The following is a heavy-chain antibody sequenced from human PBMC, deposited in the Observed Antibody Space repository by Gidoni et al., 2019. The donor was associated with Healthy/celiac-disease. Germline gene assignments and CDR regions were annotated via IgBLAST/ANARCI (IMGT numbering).Heavy chain of an antibody. CDR1: GGSISSYY. D-gene: IGHD2-15*01. J-gene: IGHJ3*02. V-gene: IGHV4-59*01. CDR2: TYYSGST. CDR3: ATNRVVTAPDAFDI. Sequence: QVQLQESGPGLVKPSETLSLTCTVSGGSISSYYWSWIRQPPGKGLEWIGYTYYSGSTDYNPSLKSRVTISVDTSKNQFSLKLSSVTAADTAVYYCATNRVVTAPDAFDIWGQGTMVTVSS.